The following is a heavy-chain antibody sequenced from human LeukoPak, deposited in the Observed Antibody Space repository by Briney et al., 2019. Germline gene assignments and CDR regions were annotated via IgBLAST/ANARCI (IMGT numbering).Heavy chain of an antibody. CDR1: GFTFGNYW. D-gene: IGHD6-13*01. CDR3: ATKLPAAGRGFDY. V-gene: IGHV3-7*03. J-gene: IGHJ4*02. CDR2: IKQDGSEK. Sequence: GGSLRLSCAASGFTFGNYWMSWVRQAPGKGLEWVANIKQDGSEKYYVDSVKGRFTISRDSAKNSLFLQMNGLRAEDTAVYYCATKLPAAGRGFDYWGQGTLVTVSS.